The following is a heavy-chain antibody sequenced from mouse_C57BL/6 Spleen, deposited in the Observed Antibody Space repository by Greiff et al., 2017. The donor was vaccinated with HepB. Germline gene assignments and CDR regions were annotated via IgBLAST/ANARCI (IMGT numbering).Heavy chain of an antibody. Sequence: QVQLQQPGAELVKPGASVKLSCKASGYTFTSYWMHWVKQRPGQGLEWIGMIHPNSGSTNYNEKFKSKATLTVDKSSSTAYMQLSSLTSEDSAVYYCARSPIYDGYYKGYWGQGTTLTVSS. CDR1: GYTFTSYW. D-gene: IGHD2-3*01. CDR3: ARSPIYDGYYKGY. J-gene: IGHJ2*01. V-gene: IGHV1-64*01. CDR2: IHPNSGST.